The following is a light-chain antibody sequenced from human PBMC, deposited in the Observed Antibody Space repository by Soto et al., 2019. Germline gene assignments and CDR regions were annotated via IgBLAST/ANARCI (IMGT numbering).Light chain of an antibody. V-gene: IGKV1-5*03. Sequence: DIQMTQSPSTLSASVGDRVTITCRASQSISTCLAWYQQKPGEAPIILSYKASSLASGVPSRFSGSGSGTDFTLTISSLQPDDFASYYCQQYDNYPYTFGQGSKLEIK. J-gene: IGKJ2*01. CDR3: QQYDNYPYT. CDR2: KAS. CDR1: QSISTC.